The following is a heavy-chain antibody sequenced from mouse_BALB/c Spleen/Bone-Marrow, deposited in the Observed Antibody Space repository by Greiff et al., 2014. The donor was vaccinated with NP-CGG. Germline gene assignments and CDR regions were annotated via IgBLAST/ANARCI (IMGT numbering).Heavy chain of an antibody. J-gene: IGHJ4*01. Sequence: VQLQQSGAELVKPGASVKLSCTASGFNIKDTYMHWVKQRPEQGLEWIGRIDPANGNTKYDPKFQGKATITADTSSNTAYLQLSSLTSEDTAVYYCAREGYGRNYAMDYWGQGTSATVSS. CDR2: IDPANGNT. CDR1: GFNIKDTY. V-gene: IGHV14-3*02. CDR3: AREGYGRNYAMDY. D-gene: IGHD1-1*01.